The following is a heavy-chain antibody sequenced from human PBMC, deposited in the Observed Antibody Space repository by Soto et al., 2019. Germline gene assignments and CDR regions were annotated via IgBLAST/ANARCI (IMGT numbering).Heavy chain of an antibody. Sequence: QVLLVQSGAEVKRPGSSVKVSCKVSGGTFSTYTISWVRQAPGQGLEWMGRIIPMFGLPNHAQKFQGRVTITADKATHTSYLEMTGLTSEDTAVDYCAFDMNTGVVYFDNWGQGTLVTVSS. CDR2: IIPMFGLP. CDR3: AFDMNTGVVYFDN. V-gene: IGHV1-69*02. D-gene: IGHD3-3*01. J-gene: IGHJ4*02. CDR1: GGTFSTYT.